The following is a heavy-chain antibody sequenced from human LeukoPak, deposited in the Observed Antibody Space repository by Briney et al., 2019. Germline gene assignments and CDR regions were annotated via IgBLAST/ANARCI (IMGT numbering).Heavy chain of an antibody. CDR1: GFTFSSYA. V-gene: IGHV3-30-3*01. J-gene: IGHJ6*02. CDR3: AKVLLPDPVWGSYRYEYGMDV. Sequence: QPGRSLRLSCAASGFTFSSYAMHWVRQAPGKGLEWVAVISYDGSNKYYADSVKGRFTISRDNSKNTLYLQMNSLRAEDTAVYYCAKVLLPDPVWGSYRYEYGMDVWGQGTTVTVSS. CDR2: ISYDGSNK. D-gene: IGHD3-16*02.